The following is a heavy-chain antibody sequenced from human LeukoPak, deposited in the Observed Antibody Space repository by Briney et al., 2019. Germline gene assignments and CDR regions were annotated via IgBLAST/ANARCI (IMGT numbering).Heavy chain of an antibody. Sequence: SETLSLTCAVYGGSFSGYYWSWIRQPPGKGLEWIGEINHSGSTNYNPSLKSRVTIPVDTSKNQFSLKLSSVTAADTAVYYCASPGEGHAFDIWGQGTMVTVSS. CDR1: GGSFSGYY. CDR2: INHSGST. V-gene: IGHV4-34*01. D-gene: IGHD4-17*01. CDR3: ASPGEGHAFDI. J-gene: IGHJ3*02.